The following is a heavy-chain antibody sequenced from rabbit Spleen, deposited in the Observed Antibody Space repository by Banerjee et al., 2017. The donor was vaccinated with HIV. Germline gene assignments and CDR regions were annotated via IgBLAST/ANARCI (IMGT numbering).Heavy chain of an antibody. CDR2: IYAGSSDWT. J-gene: IGHJ6*01. D-gene: IGHD8-1*01. Sequence: QSLEESGGDLVKPGASLTLTCKASGIDFSSYYYMCWVRQAPGKGLEWIACIYAGSSDWTYYANWAKGRFTISKPSSTTVTLQMTSLTAADTATYFCARAGSSFSSYGMDLWSQGTLVTVS. V-gene: IGHV1S40*01. CDR1: GIDFSSYYY. CDR3: ARAGSSFSSYGMDL.